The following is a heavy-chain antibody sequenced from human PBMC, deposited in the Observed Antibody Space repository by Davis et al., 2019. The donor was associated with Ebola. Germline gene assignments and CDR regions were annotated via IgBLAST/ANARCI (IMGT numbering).Heavy chain of an antibody. V-gene: IGHV1-18*01. D-gene: IGHD3-16*02. J-gene: IGHJ6*04. CDR2: ISPSNGNT. Sequence: ASVKVSCKASGYTFSTYSLTWVRQAPGQGLEWMGWISPSNGNTDIAQKFQGRVTMTADSATTTAFMELRSLRDDDTAVYYCAKFRSAVRIYRDALDVWGKGTTVTVSS. CDR3: AKFRSAVRIYRDALDV. CDR1: GYTFSTYS.